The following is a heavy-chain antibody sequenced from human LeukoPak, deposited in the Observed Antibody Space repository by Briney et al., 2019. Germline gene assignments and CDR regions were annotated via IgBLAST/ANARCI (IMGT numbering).Heavy chain of an antibody. CDR3: ARGMLYYSSTSCYDWFDP. Sequence: GASVKVSCNASGYTFTSYDINWVREATGQGLELMGWMNPNSGNTGYAQKFQGRVTITRNTSISTACMELSSLRSEDTAVYYCARGMLYYSSTSCYDWFDPWGQGTLVTVSS. V-gene: IGHV1-8*01. J-gene: IGHJ5*02. CDR2: MNPNSGNT. D-gene: IGHD2-2*01. CDR1: GYTFTSYD.